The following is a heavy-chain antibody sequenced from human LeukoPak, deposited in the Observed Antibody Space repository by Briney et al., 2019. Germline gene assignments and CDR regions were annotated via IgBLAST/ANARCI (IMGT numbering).Heavy chain of an antibody. V-gene: IGHV3-23*01. D-gene: IGHD2-2*01. J-gene: IGHJ4*02. CDR2: ISGSGGST. Sequence: GGSLRLSCAASGFTFSSYAMSWVRQAPGKGLEWVSAISGSGGSTYYADSVKGRFTISRDNSKNTLYLQMNSLRAEDAAVYYCAKTPNRVVVPAAMPFDYWGQGTLVTVSS. CDR3: AKTPNRVVVPAAMPFDY. CDR1: GFTFSSYA.